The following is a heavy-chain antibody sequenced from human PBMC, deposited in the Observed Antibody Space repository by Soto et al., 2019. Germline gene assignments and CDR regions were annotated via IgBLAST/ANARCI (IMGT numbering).Heavy chain of an antibody. CDR3: ARDPGGSFDF. D-gene: IGHD1-26*01. Sequence: GSLRLSCAASGFTFSSYWMHWVRQAPGKGLEWVSTISGDGNTHYADSVKGRFTISRDNPKNTLYLQMNSLRGEDTAVYYCARDPGGSFDFWGQGTLVTVFS. CDR1: GFTFSSYW. V-gene: IGHV3-23*01. J-gene: IGHJ4*02. CDR2: ISGDGNT.